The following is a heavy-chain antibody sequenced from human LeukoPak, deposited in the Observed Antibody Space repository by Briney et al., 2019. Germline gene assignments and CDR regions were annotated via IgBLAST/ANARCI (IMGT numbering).Heavy chain of an antibody. D-gene: IGHD3-10*01. CDR2: IYYSGST. Sequence: PSETLSLTCTVSGGSISSSSYYWGWIRQPPGKGLEWIGSIYYSGSTYYNPSLKSRVTISVDTSKNQFSLKLSSVTAADTAVYYCARGPGPQGDFDYWGQGTLVTVSS. CDR3: ARGPGPQGDFDY. J-gene: IGHJ4*02. CDR1: GGSISSSSYY. V-gene: IGHV4-39*07.